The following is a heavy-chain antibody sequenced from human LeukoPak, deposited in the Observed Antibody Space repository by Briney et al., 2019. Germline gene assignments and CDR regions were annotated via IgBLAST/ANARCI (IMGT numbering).Heavy chain of an antibody. CDR1: GFTFHNYA. V-gene: IGHV3-43*02. CDR2: IKGNGDTT. D-gene: IGHD4-17*01. Sequence: GGSLRLSCAASGFTFHNYAMHWVRQAPGKGLEWVSLIKGNGDTTYNADSVKGRFTISRDNAKNTLYLQMNSLRAEDTAVYYCANGNNGDYVRLDYWGQGTLVTVSS. CDR3: ANGNNGDYVRLDY. J-gene: IGHJ4*02.